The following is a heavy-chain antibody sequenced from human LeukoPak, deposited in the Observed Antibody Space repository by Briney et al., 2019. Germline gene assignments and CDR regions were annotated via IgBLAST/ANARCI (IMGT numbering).Heavy chain of an antibody. Sequence: SETLSLTCTVSGGSISSYYWSWNRQPPGKGLEWIGYIYYSGSANYNPSLKSRVTISVDTSRNQFSLKLSSVTAADTAVYYCARSSLAAPPDYWGQGTLVTVSS. CDR1: GGSISSYY. CDR3: ARSSLAAPPDY. V-gene: IGHV4-59*01. D-gene: IGHD6-6*01. J-gene: IGHJ4*02. CDR2: IYYSGSA.